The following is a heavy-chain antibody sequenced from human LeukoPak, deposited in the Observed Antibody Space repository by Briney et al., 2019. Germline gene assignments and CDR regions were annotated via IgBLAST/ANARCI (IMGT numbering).Heavy chain of an antibody. CDR3: ARTPDTDIVVVVAGTSYYYMDV. V-gene: IGHV1-18*01. CDR2: ISAYNGNT. D-gene: IGHD2-15*01. CDR1: GYTFTSYG. J-gene: IGHJ6*03. Sequence: GASVKVSCKASGYTFTSYGISWVRQAPGQGLEWMGWISAYNGNTNYAQKLQGRVTMTTDTSTSTAYMELRSLRSDDTAVYYCARTPDTDIVVVVAGTSYYYMDVWGKGTTVTVSS.